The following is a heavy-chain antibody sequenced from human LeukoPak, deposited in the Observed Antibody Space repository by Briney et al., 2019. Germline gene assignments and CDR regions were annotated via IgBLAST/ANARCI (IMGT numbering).Heavy chain of an antibody. CDR1: GGSFSGYY. J-gene: IGHJ4*02. CDR2: INHSGST. V-gene: IGHV4-34*01. D-gene: IGHD5-12*01. Sequence: SETLSLTCAVYGGSFSGYYWSWIRQPPGKGLEWIGEINHSGSTNYSPSLKSRVTMSLDTSKNQLSLPLSSVTAADTAVYYCARGTLNYSGYDYMDFDYWGQGTLVTVSS. CDR3: ARGTLNYSGYDYMDFDY.